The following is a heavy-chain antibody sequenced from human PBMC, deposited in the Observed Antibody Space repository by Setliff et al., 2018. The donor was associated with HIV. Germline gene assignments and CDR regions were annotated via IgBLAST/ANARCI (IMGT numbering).Heavy chain of an antibody. Sequence: ASVKVSCKASGYTFSGYYMHWVRQAPGQGLEWMGIINPSDNRTYYAQKFQGRVTMTRDTSTSSVYMELRSLRSEDTAVYYCAKDGVGATFYYYYYYMDVWGKGTTVTVSS. CDR3: AKDGVGATFYYYYYYMDV. CDR2: INPSDNRT. CDR1: GYTFSGYY. J-gene: IGHJ6*03. D-gene: IGHD1-26*01. V-gene: IGHV1-46*01.